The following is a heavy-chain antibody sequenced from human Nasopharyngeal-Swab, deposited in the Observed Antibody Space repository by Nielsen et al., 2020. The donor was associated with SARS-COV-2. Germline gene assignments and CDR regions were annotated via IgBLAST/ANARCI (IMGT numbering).Heavy chain of an antibody. CDR2: IYHSGRT. CDR1: GGSFSDYN. Sequence: SETLSLTCAVSGGSFSDYNWSWIRQPPGKGLEWIGNIYHSGRTNYNPSLKSRLAISIDTSKKQFSLKLSSVTAADTAVYYCARGAPGYWGQGTLVTVPS. CDR3: ARGAPGY. V-gene: IGHV4-34*01. J-gene: IGHJ4*01.